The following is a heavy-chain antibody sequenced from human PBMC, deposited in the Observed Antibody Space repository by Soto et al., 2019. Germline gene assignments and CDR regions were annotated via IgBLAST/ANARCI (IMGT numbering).Heavy chain of an antibody. J-gene: IGHJ5*02. D-gene: IGHD5-18*01. CDR3: ARDRGYSNWFDP. Sequence: LWSRVTISVDTSKNQFSLKVSSVTAADTAVYYCARDRGYSNWFDPWGQGTLDTVSS. V-gene: IGHV4-59*01.